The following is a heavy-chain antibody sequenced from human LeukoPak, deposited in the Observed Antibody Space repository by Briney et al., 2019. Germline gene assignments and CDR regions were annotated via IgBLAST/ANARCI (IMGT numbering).Heavy chain of an antibody. CDR2: INPSGGST. J-gene: IGHJ5*02. D-gene: IGHD3-10*01. V-gene: IGHV1-46*01. CDR1: GYNFTSYY. CDR3: ARGDNYYGSGGPNWFDP. Sequence: ASVKVSCKASGYNFTSYYVHWVRQAPGQGLEWMGIINPSGGSTTYAQKFQGRVTMTRNTSISTAYMELSSLRSEDTAVYYCARGDNYYGSGGPNWFDPWGQGTLVTVSS.